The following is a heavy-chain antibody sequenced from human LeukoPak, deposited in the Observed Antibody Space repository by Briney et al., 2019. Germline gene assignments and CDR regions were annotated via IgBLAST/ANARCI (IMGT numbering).Heavy chain of an antibody. CDR3: AKERAVIPRGGMDV. J-gene: IGHJ6*02. CDR1: TYTFTSYG. CDR2: ISAYNGNT. Sequence: ASVKVSCKASTYTFTSYGISWVRQAPGQGLEWMGWISAYNGNTNYAQKLQGRVTMTTDTSTSTAYMELRSLRSDDTAVYYCAKERAVIPRGGMDVWGQGTTVTVSS. D-gene: IGHD4-11*01. V-gene: IGHV1-18*01.